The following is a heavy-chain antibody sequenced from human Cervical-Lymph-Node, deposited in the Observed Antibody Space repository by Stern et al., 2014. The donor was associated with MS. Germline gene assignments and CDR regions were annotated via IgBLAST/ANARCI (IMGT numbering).Heavy chain of an antibody. CDR2: ISGSGGST. CDR1: GFTFSSYA. Sequence: EMQLVESGGGLVLHGGSLRLSCAGYGFTFSSYAMRWVRQATGKGLEWVSAISGSGGSTVSAVPVKGRFTISRDNSKNSLYWQMNSLRAEDTAVYYCANNIVATQDFDYWGQGTLVTVSS. CDR3: ANNIVATQDFDY. V-gene: IGHV3-23*04. D-gene: IGHD5-12*01. J-gene: IGHJ4*02.